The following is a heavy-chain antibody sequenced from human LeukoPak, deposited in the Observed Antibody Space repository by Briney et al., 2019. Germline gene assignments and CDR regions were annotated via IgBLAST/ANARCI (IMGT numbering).Heavy chain of an antibody. D-gene: IGHD3-9*01. CDR1: GGSINSGGYY. J-gene: IGHJ4*02. V-gene: IGHV4-39*01. Sequence: SETLSLTCPVSGGSINSGGYYCNWIRPHPGKGLEWIGNVCYSGSSYYNPSLKSRVTISVDTSKNQFSLKLSSVTAADTAVYYCARAPGYDILTGYRNPFDYWGQGTLVTVSS. CDR3: ARAPGYDILTGYRNPFDY. CDR2: VCYSGSS.